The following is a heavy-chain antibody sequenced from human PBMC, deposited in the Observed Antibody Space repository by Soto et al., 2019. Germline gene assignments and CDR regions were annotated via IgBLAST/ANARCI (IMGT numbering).Heavy chain of an antibody. CDR2: ISAYNCNT. Sequence: ASVKVSCKASGYTFTSYGISWVRQAPGQGLEWMGWISAYNCNTNYAQKLQGRVTMTTDTSTSTAYMELRSLRSDDTAVYYCARVEMATTGGAFDIWGQGTMVTVSS. J-gene: IGHJ3*02. CDR3: ARVEMATTGGAFDI. CDR1: GYTFTSYG. V-gene: IGHV1-18*01. D-gene: IGHD5-12*01.